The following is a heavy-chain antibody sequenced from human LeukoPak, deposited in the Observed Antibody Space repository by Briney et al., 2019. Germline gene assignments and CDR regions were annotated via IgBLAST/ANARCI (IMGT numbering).Heavy chain of an antibody. CDR2: MNPNSGNT. Sequence: ASVKVSCKASGYTFTGYYMHWVRQATGQGLEWMGWMNPNSGNTGYAQKFQGRVTITRNTSISTAYMELSSLRSEDTAVYYCARVGGSYSWFDPWGQGTLVTVSS. CDR3: ARVGGSYSWFDP. J-gene: IGHJ5*02. D-gene: IGHD1-26*01. CDR1: GYTFTGYY. V-gene: IGHV1-8*03.